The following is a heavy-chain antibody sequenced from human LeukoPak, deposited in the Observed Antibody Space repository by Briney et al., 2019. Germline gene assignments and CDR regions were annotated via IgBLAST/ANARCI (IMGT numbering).Heavy chain of an antibody. Sequence: GGSLRLSCAASGFTFSSYAMSWVRQAPGKGLEWVSAISGSGGSTYYADSVKGRFTISRDNSKNTLYLQMNSLRAEDTAVYYCAKDQGPARLRFLEWLPDKDYYYYGMDVWGQGTTVTVSS. CDR3: AKDQGPARLRFLEWLPDKDYYYYGMDV. J-gene: IGHJ6*02. D-gene: IGHD3-3*01. CDR2: ISGSGGST. CDR1: GFTFSSYA. V-gene: IGHV3-23*01.